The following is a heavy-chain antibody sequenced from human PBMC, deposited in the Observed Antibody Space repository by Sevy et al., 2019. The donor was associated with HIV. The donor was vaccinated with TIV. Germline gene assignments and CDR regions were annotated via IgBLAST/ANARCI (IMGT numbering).Heavy chain of an antibody. CDR2: ISGTGNTI. D-gene: IGHD3-22*01. Sequence: GGSLRLSCAASGFTFSSHSMNWVRQTPGKGLEWISYISGTGNTIYYAYSMKGRFTISRDNAKNSLYLQLKSLRDEDTAIYYCARVPPYYDSNVSDFWGQGSLVTVSS. CDR3: ARVPPYYDSNVSDF. V-gene: IGHV3-48*02. CDR1: GFTFSSHS. J-gene: IGHJ4*02.